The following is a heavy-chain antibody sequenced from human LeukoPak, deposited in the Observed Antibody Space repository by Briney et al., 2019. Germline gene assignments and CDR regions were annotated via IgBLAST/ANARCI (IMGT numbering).Heavy chain of an antibody. J-gene: IGHJ6*02. Sequence: PGGSLRLSCAASGFTFSSYAMSWVRQAPGKGLEWVSAISGSGGSTYYADSVKGRFTISRDNSKNTLNLQMNTLRVEDTAVYYCAKAPYFYSGMDVWGQGTTVIVSS. CDR2: ISGSGGST. CDR1: GFTFSSYA. CDR3: AKAPYFYSGMDV. D-gene: IGHD1-1*01. V-gene: IGHV3-23*01.